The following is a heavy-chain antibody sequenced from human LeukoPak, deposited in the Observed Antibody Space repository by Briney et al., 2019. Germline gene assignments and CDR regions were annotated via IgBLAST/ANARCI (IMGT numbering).Heavy chain of an antibody. D-gene: IGHD1-7*01. Sequence: PSETLSLTCTVSGGSISSSSYYWCWIRQPPGKGLEWIGSIYYSGSTYYNPSLKSRVTISVDTSKNQFSLKLSSVTAADTAVYYCARHDVGIDGITGTQLDYWGQGTLVTVSS. CDR3: ARHDVGIDGITGTQLDY. J-gene: IGHJ4*02. V-gene: IGHV4-39*01. CDR1: GGSISSSSYY. CDR2: IYYSGST.